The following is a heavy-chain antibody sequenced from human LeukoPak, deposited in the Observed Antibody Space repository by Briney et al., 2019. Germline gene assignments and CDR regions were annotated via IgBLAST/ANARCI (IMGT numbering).Heavy chain of an antibody. CDR1: GGTFSSYA. D-gene: IGHD3-3*01. CDR2: IIPIFGTA. V-gene: IGHV1-69*13. CDR3: AGTVLRFLEWLHRSRDYYYGMDV. Sequence: ASVKVSCKASGGTFSSYAISWVRQAPGQGLEWMGGIIPIFGTANYAQKFQGRVTITADESTSTAYMELGSLRSEDTAVYYCAGTVLRFLEWLHRSRDYYYGMDVWGQGTTVTVSS. J-gene: IGHJ6*02.